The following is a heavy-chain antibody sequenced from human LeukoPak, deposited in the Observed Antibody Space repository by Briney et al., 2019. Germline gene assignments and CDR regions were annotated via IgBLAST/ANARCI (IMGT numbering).Heavy chain of an antibody. D-gene: IGHD3-9*01. V-gene: IGHV3-21*01. Sequence: GGPLRLSCAASGFTFSSYSMNWVRQAPGKGLEWVSSISSSSSYMYYADSVKGRFTISRDNAKNSLYLQMNSLRAEDTAVYYCARDFDWLLDYWGQGTLVTVSS. CDR1: GFTFSSYS. CDR2: ISSSSSYM. CDR3: ARDFDWLLDY. J-gene: IGHJ4*02.